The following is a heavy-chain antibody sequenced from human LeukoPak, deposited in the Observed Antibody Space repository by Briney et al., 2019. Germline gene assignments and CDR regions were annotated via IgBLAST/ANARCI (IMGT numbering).Heavy chain of an antibody. Sequence: VASVKVSCKASGYTFTSYDINWVRQATGQGLEWMGWMNPNSGNTGYAQKFQGRVTMTRNTSISTAYMELSSLRSEDTAVYYCASIEGGPGRRTDYYYYYMDVWGKGTTVTVSS. D-gene: IGHD3-16*01. V-gene: IGHV1-8*01. J-gene: IGHJ6*03. CDR1: GYTFTSYD. CDR2: MNPNSGNT. CDR3: ASIEGGPGRRTDYYYYYMDV.